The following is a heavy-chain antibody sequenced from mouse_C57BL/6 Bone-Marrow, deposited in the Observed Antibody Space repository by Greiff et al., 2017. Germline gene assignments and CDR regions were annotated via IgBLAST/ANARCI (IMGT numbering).Heavy chain of an antibody. J-gene: IGHJ4*01. V-gene: IGHV1-64*01. CDR2: IHPNSGST. CDR3: ARYDYDFYAMDY. D-gene: IGHD2-4*01. Sequence: QVQLQQPGAELVKPGASVKLSCKASGYTFTSYWTHWVKQRPGQGLEWIGMIHPNSGSTNYNEKFKSKATLTVDKSSSTAYMQLSSLTSEDSAVYYCARYDYDFYAMDYWGQGTSVTVSS. CDR1: GYTFTSYW.